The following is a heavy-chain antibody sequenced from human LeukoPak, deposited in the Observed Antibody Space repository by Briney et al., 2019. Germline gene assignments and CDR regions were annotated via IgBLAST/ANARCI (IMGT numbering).Heavy chain of an antibody. J-gene: IGHJ4*02. V-gene: IGHV3-7*03. CDR1: GFTFSNSW. CDR3: AKEGRSLQTY. D-gene: IGHD5-24*01. Sequence: GGSLRLSCAASGFTFSNSWMAWVRQAPGKGLEWVANIKEDGTETYYVDSVKGRFTISRDNAKNSLYLQMNSLRVEDTAVYYCAKEGRSLQTYWGQGTLVTVSS. CDR2: IKEDGTET.